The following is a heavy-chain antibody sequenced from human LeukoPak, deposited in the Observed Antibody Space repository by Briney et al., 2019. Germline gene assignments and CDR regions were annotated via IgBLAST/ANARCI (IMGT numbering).Heavy chain of an antibody. J-gene: IGHJ4*02. V-gene: IGHV3-30*02. CDR2: IRYDGSNK. CDR3: AKGRGYSYGPGY. CDR1: GFTFSSYG. Sequence: PGGSLRLSCAASGFTFSSYGMHWVRQAPGKGLEWVAFIRYDGSNKYYADSVKGRFTISRDNSKNTLYLQMNSLRAEDTAVYYCAKGRGYSYGPGYWGQGTLVTVSS. D-gene: IGHD5-18*01.